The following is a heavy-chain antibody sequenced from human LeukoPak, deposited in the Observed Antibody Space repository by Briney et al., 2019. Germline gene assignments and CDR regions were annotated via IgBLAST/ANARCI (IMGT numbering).Heavy chain of an antibody. CDR2: IYYSGST. Sequence: KPSETLSLTCSVSGGSISSYYWSWIRLPPGKGLEWIGYIYYSGSTNHNPSLKSRVTISVDTSKNQVSLKLSSVTAADTAVYYCARHSGSSGAFDYWGQGTLVTVSS. D-gene: IGHD6-6*01. J-gene: IGHJ4*02. CDR1: GGSISSYY. V-gene: IGHV4-59*08. CDR3: ARHSGSSGAFDY.